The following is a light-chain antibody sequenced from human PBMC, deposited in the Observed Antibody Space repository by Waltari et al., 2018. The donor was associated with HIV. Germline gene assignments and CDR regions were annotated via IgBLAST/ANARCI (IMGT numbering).Light chain of an antibody. CDR1: RTDIGGSQY. V-gene: IGLV2-14*01. CDR2: EVF. CDR3: SAYTTDHTFV. J-gene: IGLJ1*01. Sequence: QPAPTQPASVSGSPGQSPSISCTGSRTDIGGSQYVSWYVQHPRKVPTLLIYEVFKRPSGIRDRFSGSKSGNTASLTISDLQPDDEGDYYCSAYTTDHTFVFGTGTAVTV.